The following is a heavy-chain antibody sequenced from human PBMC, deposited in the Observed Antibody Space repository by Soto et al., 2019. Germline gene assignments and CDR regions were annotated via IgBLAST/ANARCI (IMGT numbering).Heavy chain of an antibody. CDR1: GFTFGDYA. CDR3: AREYEYYDSSGFFDY. D-gene: IGHD3-22*01. CDR2: IRSKAYGGTT. Sequence: GGSLRLSCTASGFTFGDYAMSWVRQAPGEGLEWVGFIRSKAYGGTTEYAASVKGRFTISRDDSKSIAYLQMNSLKTEDTAVYYCAREYEYYDSSGFFDYWGQGTLVTVSS. V-gene: IGHV3-49*04. J-gene: IGHJ4*02.